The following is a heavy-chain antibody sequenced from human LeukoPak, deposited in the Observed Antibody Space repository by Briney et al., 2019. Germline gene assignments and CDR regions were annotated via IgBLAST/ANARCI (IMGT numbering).Heavy chain of an antibody. CDR1: GFTFGNYA. J-gene: IGHJ1*01. D-gene: IGHD3-16*02. V-gene: IGHV3-49*03. CDR2: IRSKGDGGTT. Sequence: GGSLRLSCTASGFTFGNYAMSWFRQAPGKGLEWIGSIRSKGDGGTTEYAASVKGRFVISREDSKSIAYVQMDSLESEDTAVYYCARGGYQFEHWGQGTLVTVSS. CDR3: ARGGYQFEH.